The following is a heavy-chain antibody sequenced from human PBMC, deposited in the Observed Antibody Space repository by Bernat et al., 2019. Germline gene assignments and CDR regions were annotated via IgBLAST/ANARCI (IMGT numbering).Heavy chain of an antibody. CDR3: ARGGWNYWGWFDP. CDR2: INSHGSST. CDR1: GFTFSSYW. D-gene: IGHD1-7*01. J-gene: IGHJ5*02. Sequence: EVQLVESGGGLVQPGGSLTLPCAASGFTFSSYWMHWVRQAPGKGLVWVSRINSHGSSTSYADSVKGGVTSTRDNAMNTMYLRLDSLGGEDTAVYYCARGGWNYWGWFDPWGQGTLVTVSS. V-gene: IGHV3-74*01.